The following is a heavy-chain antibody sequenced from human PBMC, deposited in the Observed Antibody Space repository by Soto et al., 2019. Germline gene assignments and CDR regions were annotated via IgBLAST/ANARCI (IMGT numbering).Heavy chain of an antibody. CDR1: GGSISSSSYY. D-gene: IGHD5-12*01. V-gene: IGHV4-39*01. CDR2: IYYSGST. CDR3: ARQGFRRWLQLLSWFDP. J-gene: IGHJ5*02. Sequence: QLQLQESGPGLVKPSESLSLTCTVSGGSISSSSYYWGWIRQPPGKGLEWIGSIYYSGSTYYNPSLKSRVTISVDTSKNQFSLKLSYVNAADTAVYYCARQGFRRWLQLLSWFDPWGQGTLVTVSS.